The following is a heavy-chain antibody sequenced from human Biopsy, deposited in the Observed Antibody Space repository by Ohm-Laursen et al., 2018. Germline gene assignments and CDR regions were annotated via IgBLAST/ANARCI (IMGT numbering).Heavy chain of an antibody. D-gene: IGHD3-16*01. J-gene: IGHJ4*02. V-gene: IGHV1-18*01. CDR2: VSTYNGNT. CDR1: GYIFTSFG. Sequence: GALVKVSCKGSGYIFTSFGVSWVRQAPGHGLEWMGWVSTYNGNTEYEQKFQGRVTMTTDTSANTAYMELRSLRSDDTAVYFCARVREGGLLDYWGQGILVTVSS. CDR3: ARVREGGLLDY.